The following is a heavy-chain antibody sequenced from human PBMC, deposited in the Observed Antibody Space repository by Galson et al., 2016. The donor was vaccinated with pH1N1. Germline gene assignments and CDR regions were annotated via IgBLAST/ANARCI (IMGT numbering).Heavy chain of an antibody. D-gene: IGHD3-22*01. CDR1: GGTFGSYG. J-gene: IGHJ2*01. CDR3: AREDYYDTDLSDWYFDL. V-gene: IGHV1-69*13. Sequence: SVKVSCKASGGTFGSYGINWVRQAPGQGLEWMGGIIPIFNTVKYAQNFQGRVTITGDESTTTAYMELSSLRSEDTAMYYCAREDYYDTDLSDWYFDLWGRGTLLTVSS. CDR2: IIPIFNTV.